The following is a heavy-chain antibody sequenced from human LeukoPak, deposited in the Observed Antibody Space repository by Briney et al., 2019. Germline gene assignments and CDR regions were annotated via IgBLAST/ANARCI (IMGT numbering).Heavy chain of an antibody. V-gene: IGHV1-2*02. CDR1: GYTFTGYF. CDR2: INPNSGGT. D-gene: IGHD3-22*01. Sequence: ASVKVSCKASGYTFTGYFLQWVRQAPGQGLEWMGWINPNSGGTTFAQKFQGRVTMTRDTYISTAYMELSRLRSDDTAVYYCARVFNYYDTSGYYTWGQGTLVTVSS. J-gene: IGHJ5*02. CDR3: ARVFNYYDTSGYYT.